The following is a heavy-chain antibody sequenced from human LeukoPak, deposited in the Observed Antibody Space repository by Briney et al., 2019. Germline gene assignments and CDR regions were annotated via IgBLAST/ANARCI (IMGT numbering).Heavy chain of an antibody. V-gene: IGHV3-74*01. J-gene: IGHJ4*02. CDR2: ISTDGSSR. CDR1: GFTFSSYW. Sequence: GGSLRLSCAASGFTFSSYWMHWLRQEPRKGLVWVSRISTDGSSRSHADSVKGRFTISRDNGKNTLYLQMNSLRAEDTAVYYCAKDSSLTHWGQGTLVTVSS. CDR3: AKDSSLTH.